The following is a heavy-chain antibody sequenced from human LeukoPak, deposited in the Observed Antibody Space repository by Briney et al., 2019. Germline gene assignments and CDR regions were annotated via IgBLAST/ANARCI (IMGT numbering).Heavy chain of an antibody. CDR1: GFTVITND. CDR2: LYSDGNT. J-gene: IGHJ4*02. Sequence: SGGSLRPSCAASGFTVITNDMTWVRQAPGKGLEWVSVLYSDGNTKYADSVQGRFTISRDNSKNTLYLEMNSLSPDDTAVYYCARGVEPLAANTLAYWGQGTLVTVSS. V-gene: IGHV3-53*01. CDR3: ARGVEPLAANTLAY. D-gene: IGHD1-14*01.